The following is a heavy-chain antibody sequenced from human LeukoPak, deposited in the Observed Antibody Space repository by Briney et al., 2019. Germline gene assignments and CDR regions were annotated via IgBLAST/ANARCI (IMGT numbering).Heavy chain of an antibody. D-gene: IGHD6-19*01. CDR1: GYTFTSYY. CDR3: ARVSSSGWRVPYFDY. J-gene: IGHJ4*02. V-gene: IGHV1-46*01. CDR2: INPSGGST. Sequence: ASVKVSCKASGYTFTSYYMHWVRQAPGQGLEWMGIINPSGGSTSYAQKFQGRVTMTRDTSTSTVYMELSSLRSDDTAVYYCARVSSSGWRVPYFDYWGQGTLVTVSS.